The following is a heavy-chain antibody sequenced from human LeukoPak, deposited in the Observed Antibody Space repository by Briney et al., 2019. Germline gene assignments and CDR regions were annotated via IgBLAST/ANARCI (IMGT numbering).Heavy chain of an antibody. Sequence: PGGSLRLSCAASGFTFSSYGMNWVRQAPGKGLEWVSSISSSSSYIYYADSVKGRFTISRDNAKNSLYLQMNSLRAEDTAVYYCARDSPSYDYVWGSYPQVAFDIWGQGTMVTVSS. D-gene: IGHD3-16*02. CDR3: ARDSPSYDYVWGSYPQVAFDI. CDR1: GFTFSSYG. CDR2: ISSSSSYI. V-gene: IGHV3-21*04. J-gene: IGHJ3*02.